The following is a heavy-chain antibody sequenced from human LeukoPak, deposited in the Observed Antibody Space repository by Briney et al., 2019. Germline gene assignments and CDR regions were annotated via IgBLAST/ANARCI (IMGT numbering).Heavy chain of an antibody. D-gene: IGHD3-22*01. V-gene: IGHV3-30-3*01. CDR3: ARSDPYYYDSSVFDY. CDR1: GFTFSSYA. CDR2: ISYDGSNK. Sequence: GGSLRLSCAASGFTFSSYAMHWVRQAPGKGLEWVAVISYDGSNKYYADSVKGRFTISRDNSKNTPYLQMNSLRAEDTAVYYCARSDPYYYDSSVFDYWGQGTLVTVSS. J-gene: IGHJ4*02.